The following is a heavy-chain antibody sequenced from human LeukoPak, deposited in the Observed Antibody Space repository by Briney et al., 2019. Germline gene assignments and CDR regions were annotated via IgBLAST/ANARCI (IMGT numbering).Heavy chain of an antibody. V-gene: IGHV4-4*02. J-gene: IGHJ4*02. D-gene: IGHD6-19*01. CDR2: ISHSGIT. CDR1: GVSISTSCW. Sequence: PSETLSLTCAVSGVSISTSCWWSWVRQPPGRGLEWIGEISHSGITTYIPFLKSQVSMSMDRSKNQFSLKLTSVTAADTAVYYCAMSSGWFRLDLWGQGALVTVSS. CDR3: AMSSGWFRLDL.